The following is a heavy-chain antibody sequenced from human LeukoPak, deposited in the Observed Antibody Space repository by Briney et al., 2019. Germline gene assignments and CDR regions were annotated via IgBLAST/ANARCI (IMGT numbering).Heavy chain of an antibody. Sequence: SQTLSLTCTVSGDSISSNNRYWGWIRQPPGKGLEWIGSFYFGGSNYYSPSLRSRVIISLDTSKNQFSLALNFVTAADTAMYYCASSHSATGYDDWGQGALVTVS. V-gene: IGHV4-39*07. CDR2: FYFGGSN. CDR1: GDSISSNNRY. J-gene: IGHJ4*02. CDR3: ASSHSATGYDD. D-gene: IGHD1-14*01.